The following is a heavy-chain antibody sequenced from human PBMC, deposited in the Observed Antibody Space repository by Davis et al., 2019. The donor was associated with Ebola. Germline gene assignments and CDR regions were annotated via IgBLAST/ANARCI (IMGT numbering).Heavy chain of an antibody. D-gene: IGHD3-3*01. J-gene: IGHJ6*02. CDR1: GFTFSSYW. V-gene: IGHV3-7*01. Sequence: GESLKISCAASGFTFSSYWMSWVRQAPGKGLEWVANIKQDGSEKYYVDSVKGRFTISRDNAKNSLYLQMNSLRAEDTAVYYCARDRGPSEWLTTYYYYGMDVWGQGTTVTVSS. CDR3: ARDRGPSEWLTTYYYYGMDV. CDR2: IKQDGSEK.